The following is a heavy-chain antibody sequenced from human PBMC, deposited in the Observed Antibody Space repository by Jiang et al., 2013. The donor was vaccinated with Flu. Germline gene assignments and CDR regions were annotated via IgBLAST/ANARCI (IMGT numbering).Heavy chain of an antibody. CDR1: GYTSTSYD. J-gene: IGHJ6*02. CDR2: MNPNSGNT. CDR3: ARLAGDYYYYYGMDV. D-gene: IGHD7-27*01. Sequence: SGAEVKKPGASVKVSCKASGYTSTSYDINWVRQATGQGLEWMGWMNPNSGNTGYAQKFQGRVTMTRNTSISTAYMELSSLRSEDTAVYYCARLAGDYYYYYGMDVWGQGTTVTVSS. V-gene: IGHV1-8*01.